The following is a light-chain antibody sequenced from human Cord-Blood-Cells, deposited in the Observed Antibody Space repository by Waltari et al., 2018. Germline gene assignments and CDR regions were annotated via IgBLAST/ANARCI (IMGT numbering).Light chain of an antibody. J-gene: IGKJ1*01. CDR2: GAS. CDR1: QRVSSN. V-gene: IGKV3-15*01. CDR3: QQYNNWPPWT. Sequence: EIVMPQSPATLSVSPVERATLSCRAHQRVSSNLAWYQQKSGQAPRLLIHGASTRATGIPARFSGSGSGTEFTLTISSLQSEDFAVYYCQQYNNWPPWTFGQGTKVEIK.